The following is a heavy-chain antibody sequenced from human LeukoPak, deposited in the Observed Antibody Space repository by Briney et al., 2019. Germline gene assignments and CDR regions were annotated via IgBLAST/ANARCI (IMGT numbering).Heavy chain of an antibody. J-gene: IGHJ4*02. CDR2: INPNSGGT. Sequence: ASVKVSCKASGYTFTGYYMHWVRQAPGQGLEWMEWINPNSGGTNYAQKFQGWVTMTRDTSISTAYMELSRLRSDDTAVYYCARDLGALVFPHRDTSIDYWGQGTLVTVSS. CDR1: GYTFTGYY. CDR3: ARDLGALVFPHRDTSIDY. D-gene: IGHD1-26*01. V-gene: IGHV1-2*04.